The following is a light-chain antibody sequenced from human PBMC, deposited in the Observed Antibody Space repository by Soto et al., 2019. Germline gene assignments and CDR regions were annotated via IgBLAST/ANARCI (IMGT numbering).Light chain of an antibody. J-gene: IGKJ2*01. Sequence: DIVMTQSPDSLAVSLGERATINCKSSQSVLYSSNNRDSLAWYQQKPGLPPKLLIYWASIRASGVPDRFSGGGSGTDFTLTISRLQSEDVAVYYCQQYYSTMYTFGLGTKLEIK. CDR2: WAS. CDR3: QQYYSTMYT. CDR1: QSVLYSSNNRDS. V-gene: IGKV4-1*01.